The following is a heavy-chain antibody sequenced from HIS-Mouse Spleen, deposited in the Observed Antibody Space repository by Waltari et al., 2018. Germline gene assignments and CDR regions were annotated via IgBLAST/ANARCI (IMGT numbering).Heavy chain of an antibody. CDR1: GYTFTGYY. Sequence: QVQLVQSGAEVKKPGASVKVSCKASGYTFTGYYMHWVRQAPGQGLEWMGWINPNSGGTNYAQKFQGRVTMTRDTSISTAYMELSRLRSDDTAVYYCARVSLRTPDYYYYGMDVWGQGTTVTVSS. J-gene: IGHJ6*02. D-gene: IGHD5-12*01. V-gene: IGHV1-2*02. CDR3: ARVSLRTPDYYYYGMDV. CDR2: INPNSGGT.